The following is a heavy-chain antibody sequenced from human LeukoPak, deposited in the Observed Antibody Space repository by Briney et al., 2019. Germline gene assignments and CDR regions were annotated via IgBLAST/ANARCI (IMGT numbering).Heavy chain of an antibody. D-gene: IGHD1-14*01. CDR2: ISGSGGST. Sequence: GGSLRLSCAASGFTFTSYAMTWVRQAPGKGLEWVSAISGSGGSTYYADSVKGRFTISRDNSKNTLYLQMNSLRAEDTAVYYCARAQPIDLIDYWGQGTLVTVSS. CDR1: GFTFTSYA. CDR3: ARAQPIDLIDY. J-gene: IGHJ4*02. V-gene: IGHV3-23*01.